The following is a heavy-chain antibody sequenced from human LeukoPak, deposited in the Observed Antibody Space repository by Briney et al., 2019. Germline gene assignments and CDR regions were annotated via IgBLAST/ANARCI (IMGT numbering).Heavy chain of an antibody. J-gene: IGHJ6*03. CDR1: GGTFSSYA. CDR2: IIPIFGTA. CDR3: ARGGYSSSSGYYYYYMDV. V-gene: IGHV1-69*05. D-gene: IGHD6-6*01. Sequence: ASVKVSCKASGGTFSSYAISWVRQAPGQGLEWMGGIIPIFGTANYAQKFQGRVTITTDESTSTAYMELSSLRSEDTAVYYCARGGYSSSSGYYYYYMDVWGKGTTVTVSS.